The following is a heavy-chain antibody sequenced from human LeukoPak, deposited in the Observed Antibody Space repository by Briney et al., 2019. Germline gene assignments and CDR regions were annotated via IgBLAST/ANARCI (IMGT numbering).Heavy chain of an antibody. CDR2: IKQDGSEK. Sequence: PGGSLRLSCAASGFTFSSYWMNWVRQAPGKGLEWVANIKQDGSEKYYVDSVKGRFTISRDNARNSLFLQMSNLRAEDTAVYYCARAPQSGAGHGCFDYWGQGTLVTVSS. D-gene: IGHD3-10*01. CDR1: GFTFSSYW. J-gene: IGHJ4*02. V-gene: IGHV3-7*01. CDR3: ARAPQSGAGHGCFDY.